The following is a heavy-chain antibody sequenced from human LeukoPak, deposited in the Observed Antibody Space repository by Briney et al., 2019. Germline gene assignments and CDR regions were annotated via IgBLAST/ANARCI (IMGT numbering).Heavy chain of an antibody. V-gene: IGHV3-30*03. CDR1: GFTFSSYG. D-gene: IGHD1-14*01. CDR2: ISYDGSNK. J-gene: IGHJ4*02. Sequence: PGRSLRLSCAASGFTFSSYGMHWVRQAPGKGLEWVAVISYDGSNKCYADSVKGRFTISRDNSKNTLYLQMNNLRVEDTAVYFCARGTTSDDYFDYWGQGILVTVSS. CDR3: ARGTTSDDYFDY.